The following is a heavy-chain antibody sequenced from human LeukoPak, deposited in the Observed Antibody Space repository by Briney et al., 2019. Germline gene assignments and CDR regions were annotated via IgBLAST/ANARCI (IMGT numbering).Heavy chain of an antibody. CDR2: IIPIFGTA. D-gene: IGHD1-26*01. CDR3: ARGLYSGSYKEAFDI. J-gene: IGHJ3*02. Sequence: SVKVSCKASGYTFTSYYMHWVRQAPGQGLEWMGGIIPIFGTANYAQKFQGRVTITADESTSTAYMELSSLRSEDTAVYYCARGLYSGSYKEAFDIWGQGTMVTVSS. CDR1: GYTFTSYY. V-gene: IGHV1-69*13.